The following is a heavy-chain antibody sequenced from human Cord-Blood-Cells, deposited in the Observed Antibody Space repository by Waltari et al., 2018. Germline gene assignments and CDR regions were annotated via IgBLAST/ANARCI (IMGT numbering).Heavy chain of an antibody. J-gene: IGHJ4*02. Sequence: QVQLVESGGGVVQPGRSLRLSCAASGFTFSSYGMHLVRQAPGKGLEWVAVISYDGSNKYYADSVKGRFTISRDNSKNTLYLQMNSLRAEDTAVYYCAKDQGQLGIIGYWGQGTLVTVS. D-gene: IGHD7-27*01. CDR3: AKDQGQLGIIGY. CDR1: GFTFSSYG. V-gene: IGHV3-30*18. CDR2: ISYDGSNK.